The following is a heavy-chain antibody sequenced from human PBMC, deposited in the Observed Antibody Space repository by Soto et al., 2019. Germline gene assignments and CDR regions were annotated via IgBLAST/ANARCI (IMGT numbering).Heavy chain of an antibody. Sequence: SETLSLTCTVSGGSISSYYWSWIRQPAGKGLEWIGRIYTSGSANYNPSLKSRVTMSVDTSKNQFSLKLSSVTAADTAVYYCARAGYDILTGPGAFDIWGQGTMVTVSS. CDR3: ARAGYDILTGPGAFDI. V-gene: IGHV4-4*07. CDR2: IYTSGSA. J-gene: IGHJ3*02. CDR1: GGSISSYY. D-gene: IGHD3-9*01.